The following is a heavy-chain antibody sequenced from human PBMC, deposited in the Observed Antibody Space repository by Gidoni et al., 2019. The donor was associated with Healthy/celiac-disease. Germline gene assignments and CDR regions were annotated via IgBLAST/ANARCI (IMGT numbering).Heavy chain of an antibody. J-gene: IGHJ6*02. V-gene: IGHV4-61*02. Sequence: QVQLQESGPGLVKPSQTLYLPCPASGGSISSGSYYWSWIRQPAGKGLEWIGRIYTSGSTNYNPSLKSRVTISVDTSKNQFSLKLSSVTAADTAVYYCARDSRTPYYYYGMDVWGQGTTVTVSS. CDR1: GGSISSGSYY. CDR3: ARDSRTPYYYYGMDV. CDR2: IYTSGST.